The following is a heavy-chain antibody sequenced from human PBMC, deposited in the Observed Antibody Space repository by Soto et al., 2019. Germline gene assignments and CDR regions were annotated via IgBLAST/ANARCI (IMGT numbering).Heavy chain of an antibody. D-gene: IGHD6-19*01. CDR3: TTVEVAGIPYYYYYGMDV. CDR1: GFTFSNAW. V-gene: IGHV3-15*01. J-gene: IGHJ6*02. Sequence: PGGSLRLSCAASGFTFSNAWMSWVRQAPGKGLEWVGRIKSKTDGGTTDYAAPVKGRFTISRDDSKNTLYLQMNSLKTEDTAVYYCTTVEVAGIPYYYYYGMDVWGQGTTATVSS. CDR2: IKSKTDGGTT.